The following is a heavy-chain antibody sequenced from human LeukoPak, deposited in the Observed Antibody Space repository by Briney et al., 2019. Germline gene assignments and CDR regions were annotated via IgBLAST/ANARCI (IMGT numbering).Heavy chain of an antibody. Sequence: GGSLRLSCAASGFTFSSYAMHWVRQAPGKGLGWVAVISYDGSNKYYADSVKGRFTISRDNSKNTLYLQMNSLRAEDTAVYYCARDFSMVLDYWGQGTLVTVSS. CDR1: GFTFSSYA. CDR2: ISYDGSNK. CDR3: ARDFSMVLDY. D-gene: IGHD3-10*01. J-gene: IGHJ4*02. V-gene: IGHV3-30-3*01.